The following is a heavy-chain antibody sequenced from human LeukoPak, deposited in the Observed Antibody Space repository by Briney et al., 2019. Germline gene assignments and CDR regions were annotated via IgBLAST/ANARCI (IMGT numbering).Heavy chain of an antibody. J-gene: IGHJ4*02. V-gene: IGHV4-4*07. D-gene: IGHD2-15*01. CDR3: ARDRGYCSGGSCYRYFDY. Sequence: SETLSLTCTVSGGSISSYYWSWIRQPAGKGLEWIGRIYNSGSTNYNPSLKSRVTMSVDTSKNQFSLKLSSVTAADTAVYYCARDRGYCSGGSCYRYFDYWGQGTLVTVSS. CDR1: GGSISSYY. CDR2: IYNSGST.